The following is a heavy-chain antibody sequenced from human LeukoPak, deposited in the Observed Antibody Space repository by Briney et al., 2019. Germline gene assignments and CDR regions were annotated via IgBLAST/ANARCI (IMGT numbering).Heavy chain of an antibody. CDR2: INHSGST. D-gene: IGHD6-13*01. V-gene: IGHV4-34*01. J-gene: IGHJ5*02. CDR1: GGSFSGYY. CDR3: ARDLRGSSWYGRWFDP. Sequence: SETQSLTCAVYGGSFSGYYWSWIRQPPGKGLEWIGEINHSGSTNYNPSLKSRVTISVDTSKNQFSLKLSSVTAADTAVYYCARDLRGSSWYGRWFDPWGQGNLVTVSS.